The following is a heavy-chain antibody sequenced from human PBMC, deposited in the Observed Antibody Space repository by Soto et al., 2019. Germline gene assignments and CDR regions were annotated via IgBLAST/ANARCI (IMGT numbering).Heavy chain of an antibody. V-gene: IGHV4-59*01. J-gene: IGHJ3*02. Sequence: QVQLQESGPGLVKPSETLSLTCTVSGGSISSYYWSWIRQPPGKGLEWIGYIYYSGSTNYNPSLKSRVTISVDTSKNQCSLKLSSVTAADTAVYYCARYSSSWLSSDAFDIWGQGTMVTVSS. D-gene: IGHD6-13*01. CDR1: GGSISSYY. CDR2: IYYSGST. CDR3: ARYSSSWLSSDAFDI.